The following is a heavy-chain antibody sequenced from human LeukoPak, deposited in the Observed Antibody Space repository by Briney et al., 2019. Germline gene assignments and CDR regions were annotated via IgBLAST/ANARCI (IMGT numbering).Heavy chain of an antibody. CDR2: VSGIGADT. Sequence: GGSLRLSCVASGFPFTFAMSWVRQAPGKGLEWVSTVSGIGADTYYADSVRGRFTISRDNSRNMLFLQMNSLRTEDTAVYYCAKQSTARSLGEGGQGTLVTVSS. CDR3: AKQSTARSLGE. J-gene: IGHJ4*02. CDR1: GFPFTFA. V-gene: IGHV3-23*01. D-gene: IGHD6-6*01.